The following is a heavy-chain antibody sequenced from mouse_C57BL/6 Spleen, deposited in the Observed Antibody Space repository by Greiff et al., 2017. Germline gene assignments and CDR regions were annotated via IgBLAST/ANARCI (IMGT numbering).Heavy chain of an antibody. CDR2: IDPANGNT. Sequence: VQLQQSVAELVRPGASVKLSCTASGFNIKNTYMHWVKQRPEQGLEWIGRIDPANGNTKYAPKFQGKATITADTSSNTAYLQLSSLTSEDTAIYYCARSSPSYYGSSYGYFDVWGTGTTATVSS. CDR1: GFNIKNTY. V-gene: IGHV14-3*01. CDR3: ARSSPSYYGSSYGYFDV. D-gene: IGHD1-1*01. J-gene: IGHJ1*03.